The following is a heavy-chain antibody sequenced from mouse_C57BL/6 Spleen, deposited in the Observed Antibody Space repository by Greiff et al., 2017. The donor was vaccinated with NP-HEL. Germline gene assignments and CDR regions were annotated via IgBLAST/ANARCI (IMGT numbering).Heavy chain of an antibody. CDR2: IDPETGGT. CDR1: GYTFTDYE. J-gene: IGHJ2*01. CDR3: TRSGLGRFDY. Sequence: VKLMESGAELVRPGASVTLSCKASGYTFTDYEMHWVKQTPVHGLEWIGAIDPETGGTAYNQKFKGKAILTADKSSSTAYMELRSLTSEDSAVYYCTRSGLGRFDYWGQGTTLTVSS. V-gene: IGHV1-15*01. D-gene: IGHD4-1*01.